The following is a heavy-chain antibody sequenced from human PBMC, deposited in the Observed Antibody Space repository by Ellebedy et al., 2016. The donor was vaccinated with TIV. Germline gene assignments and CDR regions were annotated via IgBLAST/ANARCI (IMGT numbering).Heavy chain of an antibody. CDR2: ISSDGSHI. CDR1: GFTFSSYY. Sequence: GESLKISCAASGFTFSSYYMHWVRQAPGKGLVWVSHISSDGSHINYADSVKGRFTISRDNAKNTLYLQMNSLRAEDTAVYYCGRTDYGDSYYFDNWGQGTLVTVSS. D-gene: IGHD4-17*01. CDR3: GRTDYGDSYYFDN. V-gene: IGHV3-74*01. J-gene: IGHJ4*02.